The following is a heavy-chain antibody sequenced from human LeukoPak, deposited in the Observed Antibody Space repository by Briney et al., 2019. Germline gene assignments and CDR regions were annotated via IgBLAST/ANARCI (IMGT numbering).Heavy chain of an antibody. CDR3: ARGRPYGGNPPYWYFDL. CDR2: VNHSGST. V-gene: IGHV4-34*01. D-gene: IGHD4-23*01. Sequence: SETPSLTCAVYGGSFSGYYWSWIRQPPGKGLEWIGEVNHSGSTNYNPSLKSRVTISVDTSKNQFSLKLSSVTAADTAVYYCARGRPYGGNPPYWYFDLWGRGTLVTVSS. CDR1: GGSFSGYY. J-gene: IGHJ2*01.